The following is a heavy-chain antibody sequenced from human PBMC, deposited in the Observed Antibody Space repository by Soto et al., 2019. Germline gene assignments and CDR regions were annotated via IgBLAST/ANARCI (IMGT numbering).Heavy chain of an antibody. Sequence: QAHLEQSGIEVKKPGASVKVTCKASGYTFHSFGISWVRQAPGQGLEWMGWISAYNDNTNYAQKFRGRVAMATDMATSTASMELRSLTPAATAVYYCASIRNSGYHTPFYFGMDVWGQGTTIIVSS. CDR2: ISAYNDNT. CDR3: ASIRNSGYHTPFYFGMDV. CDR1: GYTFHSFG. J-gene: IGHJ6*02. D-gene: IGHD5-12*01. V-gene: IGHV1-18*01.